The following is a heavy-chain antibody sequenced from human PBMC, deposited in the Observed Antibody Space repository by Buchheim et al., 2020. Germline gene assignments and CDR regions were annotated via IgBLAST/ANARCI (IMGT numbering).Heavy chain of an antibody. D-gene: IGHD3-22*01. CDR1: GFTFSSYG. CDR2: IRYDGSNK. Sequence: QVQLVESGGGVVEPGRSLRLSCAASGFTFSSYGMHWVRQAPGQGLEWVAFIRYDGSNKYYADSVKGRFTIYRDNSKNTLYLPMDSLRAEDTAVYYCAKAGGSGYYVDYWGQGTL. V-gene: IGHV3-30*02. J-gene: IGHJ4*02. CDR3: AKAGGSGYYVDY.